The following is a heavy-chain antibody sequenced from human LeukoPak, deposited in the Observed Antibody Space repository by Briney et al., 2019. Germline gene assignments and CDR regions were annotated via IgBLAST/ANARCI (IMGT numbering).Heavy chain of an antibody. CDR2: ISGSGGST. Sequence: PGGSLRLSCAASGFTFSSYAMSWVRQAPGKGLEWVSGISGSGGSTYYADSVKGRFTISRDNSKNTLFLQMISLRVEDTAVYYCAKVPTMVRGVITDNWGQGTLVTVSS. CDR3: AKVPTMVRGVITDN. D-gene: IGHD3-10*01. CDR1: GFTFSSYA. J-gene: IGHJ4*02. V-gene: IGHV3-23*01.